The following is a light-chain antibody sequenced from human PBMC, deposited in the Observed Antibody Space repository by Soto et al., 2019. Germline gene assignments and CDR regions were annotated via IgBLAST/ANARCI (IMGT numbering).Light chain of an antibody. CDR2: DAS. Sequence: DIQMTQSPSTLPASVGDIVTITFRASQSVRSWLAWYQQKPGRAPKFLIYDASILQSGVPSRFSGSGSGTEFTLTISSLEPEDFAVYYCQQRSNWPPTFGQGTKVDIK. J-gene: IGKJ1*01. CDR1: QSVRSW. V-gene: IGKV1-5*01. CDR3: QQRSNWPPT.